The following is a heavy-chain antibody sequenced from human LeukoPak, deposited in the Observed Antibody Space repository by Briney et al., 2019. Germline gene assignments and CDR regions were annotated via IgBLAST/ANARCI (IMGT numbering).Heavy chain of an antibody. V-gene: IGHV3-9*01. CDR3: AKGLVGAPAYFQH. CDR2: ISYNSGAI. J-gene: IGHJ1*01. D-gene: IGHD1-26*01. CDR1: GFTFDDYA. Sequence: PGGSLRLSCAASGFTFDDYAMHWVRQAPGKGLEWVSGISYNSGAIGYADSVKGRFTISRDNAKNSLYLQMNSLRAEDTAVYYCAKGLVGAPAYFQHWGQGTLVTVSS.